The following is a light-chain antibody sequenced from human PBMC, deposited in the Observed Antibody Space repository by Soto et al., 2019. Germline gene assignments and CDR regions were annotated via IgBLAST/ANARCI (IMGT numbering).Light chain of an antibody. CDR3: QTWGTGILV. CDR2: VNSDGSH. J-gene: IGLJ1*01. V-gene: IGLV4-69*01. Sequence: QSVLTQSPSASASLGASVKLTCTLSSGHSSYGIAWHQQQPEKGPRYLMKVNSDGSHNKGDGIPDRFSGSSSGAERYLTISSLQSEDEADYYCQTWGTGILVFGTGTKLTVL. CDR1: SGHSSYG.